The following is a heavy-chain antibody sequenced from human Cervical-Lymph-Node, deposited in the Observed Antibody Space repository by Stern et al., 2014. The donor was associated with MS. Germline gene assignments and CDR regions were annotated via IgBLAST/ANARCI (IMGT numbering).Heavy chain of an antibody. V-gene: IGHV5-51*01. J-gene: IGHJ6*02. CDR3: ARHQPAATFAMDV. CDR1: GYNFGEYW. CDR2: IFPADSDS. D-gene: IGHD2-2*01. Sequence: EVHLVQSGAEVKKPGESLKISCKGSGYNFGEYWIGWVRQKPGKGLEWMGTIFPADSDSRYSPSFEGQVAISADESISTAFLQSSSLKASDTGIYYCARHQPAATFAMDVWGQGTTVIVSS.